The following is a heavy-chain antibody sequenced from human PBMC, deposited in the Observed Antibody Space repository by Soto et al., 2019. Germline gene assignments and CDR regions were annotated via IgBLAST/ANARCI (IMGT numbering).Heavy chain of an antibody. CDR3: AKVGGPRGYYYYGMDV. V-gene: IGHV4-30-4*01. J-gene: IGHJ6*02. CDR1: GGSISSGDYY. D-gene: IGHD3-16*01. CDR2: IYYSGST. Sequence: PSETLSLTCTVSGGSISSGDYYWSWIRQPPGKGLEWIGYIYYSGSTYYNPSLKSRVTISVDTSKNQFSLKLSSVTAADTAVYYCAKVGGPRGYYYYGMDVWGQGTTVTVSS.